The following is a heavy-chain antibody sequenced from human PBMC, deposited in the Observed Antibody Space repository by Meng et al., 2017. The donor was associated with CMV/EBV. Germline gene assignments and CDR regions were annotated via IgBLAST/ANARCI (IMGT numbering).Heavy chain of an antibody. CDR1: GFTFSSYS. V-gene: IGHV3-48*04. D-gene: IGHD3-16*01. CDR3: ARVTMGIRLGDTSGLDY. J-gene: IGHJ4*02. Sequence: GESLKISCAASGFTFSSYSMNWVRQAPGKGLEWVSYISSSSSTIYYADSVKGRFTISRDNAKNSLYLQMNSLSAEDTAVYYCARVTMGIRLGDTSGLDYWGQGTLVTVSS. CDR2: ISSSSSTI.